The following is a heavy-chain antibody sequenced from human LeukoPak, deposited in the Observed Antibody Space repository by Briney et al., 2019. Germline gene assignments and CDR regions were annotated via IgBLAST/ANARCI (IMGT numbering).Heavy chain of an antibody. CDR3: ARDLKQWLEPNWFDP. CDR1: GYTFTSYG. Sequence: GASVKVSCKASGYTFTSYGIIWVRQAPGQGLEWMGWISAYNGNTNYAQKLQGRVTMTTDTSTSTAYMELRSLRSDDTAVYYCARDLKQWLEPNWFDPWGQGTLVTVSS. V-gene: IGHV1-18*01. J-gene: IGHJ5*02. CDR2: ISAYNGNT. D-gene: IGHD6-19*01.